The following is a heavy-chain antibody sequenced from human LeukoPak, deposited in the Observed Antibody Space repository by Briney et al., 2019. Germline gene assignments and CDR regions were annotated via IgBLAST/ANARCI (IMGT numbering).Heavy chain of an antibody. D-gene: IGHD2-15*01. Sequence: PGGSLRLSCAASEFTFSIFWMSWVRQAPGKGLEWVANIKQDGSEKYYVDSVKGRFTISRDNAKNSLYLQMNSLRAEDTAVYYCARAVGYCSGGSCYSFNYYYMDVWGKGTTVTVSS. CDR3: ARAVGYCSGGSCYSFNYYYMDV. CDR2: IKQDGSEK. J-gene: IGHJ6*03. V-gene: IGHV3-7*01. CDR1: EFTFSIFW.